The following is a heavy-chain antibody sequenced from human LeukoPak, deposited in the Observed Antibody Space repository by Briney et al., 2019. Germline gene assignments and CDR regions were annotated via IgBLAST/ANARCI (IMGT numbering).Heavy chain of an antibody. D-gene: IGHD2-2*01. CDR2: ISSSGSTI. V-gene: IGHV3-48*03. J-gene: IGHJ5*02. CDR1: GFTFSSYE. Sequence: PGGSLRLSCAASGFTFSSYEMNWVRQAPGKGLEWVSYISSSGSTIYYADSVKGRFTISRDNAKNSLYLQMNSLRAEDTAVYYCARDRRHCSSTSCYSKGFDPWGQGTLVTVSS. CDR3: ARDRRHCSSTSCYSKGFDP.